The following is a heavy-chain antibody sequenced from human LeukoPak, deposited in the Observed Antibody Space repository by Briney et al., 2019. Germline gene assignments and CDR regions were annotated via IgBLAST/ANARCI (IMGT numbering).Heavy chain of an antibody. CDR2: IYYSGST. J-gene: IGHJ2*01. D-gene: IGHD1-26*01. CDR3: ARGSPRYFDL. V-gene: IGHV4-59*11. Sequence: SETLSLTCTVSGGSISSHYWSWIRQPPGKGLEWIGYIYYSGSTNYNPSLKSRVTISVGTSKNQFSLKLSSVTAADTAVYYCARGSPRYFDLWGRGTLVTVSS. CDR1: GGSISSHY.